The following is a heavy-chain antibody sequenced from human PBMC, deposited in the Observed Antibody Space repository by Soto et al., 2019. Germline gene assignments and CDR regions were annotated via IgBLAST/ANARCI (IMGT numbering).Heavy chain of an antibody. D-gene: IGHD3-16*01. CDR1: GGSFSGYY. J-gene: IGHJ4*02. CDR3: ARKRRLRADQGGFDY. Sequence: QVQLQQWGAGLLKPSETLSLTCAVYGGSFSGYYWSWIRQPPGKGLEWIGEINHSGSTNYNPSLKSRVTISVDTSKNQFSLKLSSVTAADTAVYYCARKRRLRADQGGFDYWGQGTLVTVSS. V-gene: IGHV4-34*01. CDR2: INHSGST.